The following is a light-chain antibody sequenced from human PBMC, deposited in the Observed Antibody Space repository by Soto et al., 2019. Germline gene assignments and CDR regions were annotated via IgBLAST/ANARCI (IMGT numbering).Light chain of an antibody. J-gene: IGLJ2*01. Sequence: QSALTQPASVSGSPGQSIIISCTGTSSDIGGYKYVSWYQQLPGKAPKLMIYEVSNRPSGVSYRFSGSKSGNTASLTISGLQTEDEAQYYCSSYTSRSASVVFGGGTKLTVL. CDR3: SSYTSRSASVV. V-gene: IGLV2-14*01. CDR1: SSDIGGYKY. CDR2: EVS.